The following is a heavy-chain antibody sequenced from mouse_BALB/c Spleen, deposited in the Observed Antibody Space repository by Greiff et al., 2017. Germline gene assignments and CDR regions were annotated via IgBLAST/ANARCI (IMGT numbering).Heavy chain of an antibody. CDR3: ARRWDCSMDY. Sequence: EVKLVESGGGLVQPGGSRKLSCAASGFTFSSFGMHWVRQAPEKGLEWVAYISSGSSTIYYADTVKGRFTISRDKPKNTLFLQMTSLRSEDTAMYYCARRWDCSMDYWGQGTSVTVSS. CDR1: GFTFSSFG. V-gene: IGHV5-17*02. D-gene: IGHD4-1*01. J-gene: IGHJ4*01. CDR2: ISSGSSTI.